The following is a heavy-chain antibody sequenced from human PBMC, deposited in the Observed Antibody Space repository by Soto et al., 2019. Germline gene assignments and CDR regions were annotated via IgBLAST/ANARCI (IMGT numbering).Heavy chain of an antibody. Sequence: SETLSLTCTVSGGSISNGDYYWSWIRQPPGKGLEWIGYIYYSGSTYYNPSLKSRVTISVDTSKNQFSLKLSSVTAADTAVYYCARVNSYGYDIGYFDYWGQGTLVTVSS. D-gene: IGHD5-18*01. CDR3: ARVNSYGYDIGYFDY. CDR1: GGSISNGDYY. J-gene: IGHJ4*02. CDR2: IYYSGST. V-gene: IGHV4-30-4*01.